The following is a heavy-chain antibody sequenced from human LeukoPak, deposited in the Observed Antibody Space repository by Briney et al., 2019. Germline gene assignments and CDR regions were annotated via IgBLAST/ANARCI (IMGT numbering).Heavy chain of an antibody. D-gene: IGHD1-26*01. Sequence: PGGSLRLSCAASGFTFSTYTMNWVRQAPGKGLEWDSSISSIGSTIYYADSVKGRFTISRDNAKNSLYLQMNSLRVEDTAVYYCARDLGATIFDFDYWGQGTLVTVSS. CDR1: GFTFSTYT. CDR3: ARDLGATIFDFDY. CDR2: ISSIGSTI. J-gene: IGHJ4*02. V-gene: IGHV3-48*01.